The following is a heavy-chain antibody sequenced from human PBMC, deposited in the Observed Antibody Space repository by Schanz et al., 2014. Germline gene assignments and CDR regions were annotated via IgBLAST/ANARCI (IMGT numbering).Heavy chain of an antibody. J-gene: IGHJ3*02. CDR2: ITKDGRSA. V-gene: IGHV3-64D*06. Sequence: EVQLVESGGGLVQPGGSLRLSCSASGFAFSNYAMHWVRQAPEKGLEYVSAITKDGRSAYYADSVKGRFTISRDNSKSTNYLQMSSLRVEDTAVYYCVKDAHSSSWWGGAFDIWGQGTMVTVSS. D-gene: IGHD6-13*01. CDR1: GFAFSNYA. CDR3: VKDAHSSSWWGGAFDI.